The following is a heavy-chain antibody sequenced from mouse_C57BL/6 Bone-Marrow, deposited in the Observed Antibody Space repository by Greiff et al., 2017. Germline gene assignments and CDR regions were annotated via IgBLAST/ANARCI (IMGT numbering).Heavy chain of an antibody. CDR1: GFTFSDYY. V-gene: IGHV5-16*01. Sequence: DVHLVESEGGLVQPGSSMKLSCTASGFTFSDYYMAWVRQVPEKGLEWVANINYDGSSTYYLDSLKSRFIISRDNAKNILYLQMSSLKSEDTATYYCARARRAVPQMDYWGQGTSVTVSS. CDR3: ARARRAVPQMDY. D-gene: IGHD1-1*01. CDR2: INYDGSST. J-gene: IGHJ4*01.